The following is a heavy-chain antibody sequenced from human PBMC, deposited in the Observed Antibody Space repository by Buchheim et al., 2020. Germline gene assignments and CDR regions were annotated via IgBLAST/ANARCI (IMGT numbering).Heavy chain of an antibody. CDR3: SKDMSGAEDS. Sequence: EVQVVESGGGLVQPGGSLRLSCAASGFTFGRYWMHWVRQAPGGALVWVSRINEDGSSTTYTDSVKGRFTISRDNAKNTLYLQMNSLTAEDTAVYYCSKDMSGAEDSWGQGTL. CDR1: GFTFGRYW. J-gene: IGHJ4*02. D-gene: IGHD2-15*01. V-gene: IGHV3-74*03. CDR2: INEDGSST.